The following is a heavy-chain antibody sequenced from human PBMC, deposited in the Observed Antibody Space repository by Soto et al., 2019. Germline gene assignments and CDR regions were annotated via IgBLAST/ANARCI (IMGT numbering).Heavy chain of an antibody. J-gene: IGHJ6*02. CDR1: GGSISSHHW. Sequence: QVQLQESGPGLVKPSGTLSLTCAVSGGSISSHHWWTWVRQSPGQGLEWIGEIFHGWTTNYSPSLKSRVTISIDKSKNEFSLNLSSVTAADMAVYYCARCAYGSYTFGLDVWGQGTTVTVSS. CDR2: IFHGWTT. V-gene: IGHV4-4*02. D-gene: IGHD3-10*01. CDR3: ARCAYGSYTFGLDV.